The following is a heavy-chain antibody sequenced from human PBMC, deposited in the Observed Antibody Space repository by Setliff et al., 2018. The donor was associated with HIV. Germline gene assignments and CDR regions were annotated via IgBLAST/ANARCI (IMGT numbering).Heavy chain of an antibody. J-gene: IGHJ6*03. CDR1: GGSISTYY. CDR2: IYTSGST. CDR3: ARGSDTTGWSRYYYYMDV. V-gene: IGHV4-4*07. Sequence: SEPLSLTCTVSGGSISTYYWTWIRQPAGKGLEWIGRIYTSGSTNYNPSLKSRVTMSVDTSKNQFSLKLSSVTAADTAMYYCARGSDTTGWSRYYYYMDVWGKGTTVTVSS. D-gene: IGHD6-19*01.